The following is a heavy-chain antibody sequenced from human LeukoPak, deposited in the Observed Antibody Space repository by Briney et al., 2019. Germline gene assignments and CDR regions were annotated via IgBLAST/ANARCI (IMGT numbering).Heavy chain of an antibody. CDR1: GGSFSGYY. D-gene: IGHD6-19*01. J-gene: IGHJ5*02. Sequence: PSETLSLTCAVYGGSFSGYYWSWIRQPPGKGLEWIGEINHSGSTNYNPSLKSRVTISVDTSKNQFSLKLSSVTAADTAVYYCARGGGRAVSRSAKIHRYWFDPWGQGTLVTVSS. V-gene: IGHV4-34*01. CDR3: ARGGGRAVSRSAKIHRYWFDP. CDR2: INHSGST.